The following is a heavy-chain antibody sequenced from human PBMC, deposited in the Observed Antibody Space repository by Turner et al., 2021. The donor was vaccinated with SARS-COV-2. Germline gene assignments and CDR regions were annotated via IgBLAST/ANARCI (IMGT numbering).Heavy chain of an antibody. CDR3: ARQLTTVTTWFDP. Sequence: EVQLVESGGGLIQPGGALILSCAASGFTVSSNYMSWVRQAPGKGLEWVSVIYSGGSTYYADSVKGRFTISRDNSKNTLYLQMNSLRAEDTAVYYCARQLTTVTTWFDPWGQGTLVTVSS. J-gene: IGHJ5*02. CDR2: IYSGGST. CDR1: GFTVSSNY. V-gene: IGHV3-53*01. D-gene: IGHD4-17*01.